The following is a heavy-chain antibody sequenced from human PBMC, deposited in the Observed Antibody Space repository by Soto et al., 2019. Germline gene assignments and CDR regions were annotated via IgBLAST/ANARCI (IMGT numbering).Heavy chain of an antibody. J-gene: IGHJ4*02. D-gene: IGHD4-17*01. V-gene: IGHV4-34*01. Sequence: QVQLQQWGAGLLKPSETLSLTCAVYGGSFSGYYWSWIRQPPGKGLEWIGEINHSGSTNYNPSLKSRVTISVGTSKNQFSMKLSSVIAADTAVYYCARGYGDYDVDYWGQGTLVTVSS. CDR1: GGSFSGYY. CDR2: INHSGST. CDR3: ARGYGDYDVDY.